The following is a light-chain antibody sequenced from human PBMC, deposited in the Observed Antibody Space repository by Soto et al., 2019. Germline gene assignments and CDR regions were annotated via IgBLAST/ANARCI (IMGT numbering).Light chain of an antibody. J-gene: IGLJ2*01. CDR1: SSDVGGYNY. CDR3: SSYISSDAFE. CDR2: DVS. Sequence: QSVLTQPASVSGSPGQSITISCTGTSSDVGGYNYVSWYQQHPGKAPKLIIYDVSRRPSGVSNRFSGSKSGNTASLTISGLQAKDEADYYCSSYISSDAFEFGGGTKLTVL. V-gene: IGLV2-14*01.